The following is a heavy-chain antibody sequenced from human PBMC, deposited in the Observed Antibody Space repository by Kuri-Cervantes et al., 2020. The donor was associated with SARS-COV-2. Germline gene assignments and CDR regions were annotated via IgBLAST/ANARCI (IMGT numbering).Heavy chain of an antibody. CDR3: ARGRILRSNYGMDV. J-gene: IGHJ6*02. CDR2: IYYSGST. V-gene: IGHV4-59*01. Sequence: SETLSLTCAVYGGSFSGYYWSWIRQPPGKGLEWIGYIYYSGSTNYNPSLKSRVTISVDTSKNQFSLKLSSVTAADTAVYYCARGRILRSNYGMDVWGQGTTVTVSS. D-gene: IGHD2-15*01. CDR1: GGSFSGYY.